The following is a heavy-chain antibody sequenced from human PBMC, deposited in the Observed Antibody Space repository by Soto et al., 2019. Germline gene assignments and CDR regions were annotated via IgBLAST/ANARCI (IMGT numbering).Heavy chain of an antibody. Sequence: PSETLSLTGAVYVGSFTTYYWSWIRQSPGKGLEWIGEINNIGSTNYNPSLKSRVTISVDTSKNQFSLKLSSVTAADTAVYYCASGLQFGWFDPWGQGTLVTVSS. CDR2: INNIGST. J-gene: IGHJ5*02. V-gene: IGHV4-34*01. CDR3: ASGLQFGWFDP. CDR1: VGSFTTYY. D-gene: IGHD4-4*01.